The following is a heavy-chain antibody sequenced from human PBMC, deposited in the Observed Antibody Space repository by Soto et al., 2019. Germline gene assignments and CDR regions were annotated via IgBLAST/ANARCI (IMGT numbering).Heavy chain of an antibody. J-gene: IGHJ3*02. D-gene: IGHD1-1*01. CDR3: ARGRKTGRDAFDI. V-gene: IGHV1-2*04. CDR1: GYTFTGYY. CDR2: INPNSGGT. Sequence: ASVKVSCKASGYTFTGYYMHWVRQAPGQGLEWMGWINPNSGGTNYAQKFQGWVTMTRDTSISTAYMELSRLRSDDTAVYCCARGRKTGRDAFDIWGQGTMVTVSS.